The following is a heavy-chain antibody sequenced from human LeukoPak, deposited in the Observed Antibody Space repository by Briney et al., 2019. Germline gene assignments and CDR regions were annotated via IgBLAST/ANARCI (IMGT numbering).Heavy chain of an antibody. CDR3: STGLIPTTGYY. J-gene: IGHJ4*02. V-gene: IGHV3-15*01. CDR2: IRSKTDGGTT. Sequence: GGSLRLSCAASEFTFKSAWMNWVRQAPGKGLEWVGRIRSKTDGGTTDYAAPVRGRFTISRDDSKNMLYLQMNSLKTEDTAVYYCSTGLIPTTGYYWGQGTLVAVSS. CDR1: EFTFKSAW. D-gene: IGHD1-1*01.